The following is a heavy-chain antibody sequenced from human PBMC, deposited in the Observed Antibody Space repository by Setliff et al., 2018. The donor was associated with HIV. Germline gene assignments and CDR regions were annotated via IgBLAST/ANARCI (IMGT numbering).Heavy chain of an antibody. CDR1: GFSFSDYF. CDR3: ARYALAVPGYHNAFDI. Sequence: GGSLRLSCAVSGFSFSDYFMTWIRQAPGKGLEWVSYISSTSSNIYYVDSVEGRFTISRDNADNSLYLQMNSLRAEDTAVYYCARYALAVPGYHNAFDIWGQGTMVTVSS. V-gene: IGHV3-11*04. CDR2: ISSTSSNI. D-gene: IGHD6-19*01. J-gene: IGHJ3*02.